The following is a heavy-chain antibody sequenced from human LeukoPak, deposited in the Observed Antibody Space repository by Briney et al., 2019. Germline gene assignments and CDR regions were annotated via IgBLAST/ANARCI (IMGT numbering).Heavy chain of an antibody. CDR1: GGSISSSSYY. CDR3: ARLLDTLWFGAN. CDR2: IYYSGST. J-gene: IGHJ4*02. Sequence: SETLSLTCTVSGGSISSSSYYWGWIRQPPGKGLEWIGSIYYSGSTYYNPSLKSRVTISVDTSKNQFSLKLSSVTAADTAVYYCARLLDTLWFGANWGQGTLVTVSS. D-gene: IGHD3-10*01. V-gene: IGHV4-39*01.